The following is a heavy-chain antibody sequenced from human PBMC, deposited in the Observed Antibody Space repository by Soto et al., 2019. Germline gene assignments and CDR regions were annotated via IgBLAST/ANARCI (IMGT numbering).Heavy chain of an antibody. CDR3: AAGGGLPRYY. CDR2: IYHSGST. CDR1: GGSISSGGYS. Sequence: SETLSLTCAVSGGSISSGGYSWSCIRQPPGKGLEWIGYIYHSGSTYYNPSLKSRVTISVDRSKNQFSLKLSSVTAADTAVYYCAAGGGLPRYYWRQGSLVTVSS. J-gene: IGHJ4*02. V-gene: IGHV4-30-2*01. D-gene: IGHD5-12*01.